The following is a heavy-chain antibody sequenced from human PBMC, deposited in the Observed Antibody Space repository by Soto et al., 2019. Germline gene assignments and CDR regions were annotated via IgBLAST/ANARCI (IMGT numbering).Heavy chain of an antibody. CDR2: MNPNSGNT. CDR1: GYTFTSYD. D-gene: IGHD3-22*01. CDR3: ARVPSSYYYDSSGYYFVY. J-gene: IGHJ4*02. Sequence: ASVKVSCKASGYTFTSYDINWVRQATGQGLEWMGWMNPNSGNTGYAQKFQGRVTMTRNTSISTAYMELSSLRSEDTAVYYCARVPSSYYYDSSGYYFVYWGQGTLVNVSS. V-gene: IGHV1-8*01.